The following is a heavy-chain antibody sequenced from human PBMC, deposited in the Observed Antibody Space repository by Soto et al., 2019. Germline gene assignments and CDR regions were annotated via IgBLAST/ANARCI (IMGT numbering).Heavy chain of an antibody. Sequence: SETLSLTCAVSGGSISGGGYSWSWIRQSPGKGLEWIGYIYHSGNTYYNPSLKSRVTMSADSSKNQFSLKLTSVTAADTAVYYCGGGCSSSARCSPKYAVDVWRQGTTVTVSS. CDR2: IYHSGNT. D-gene: IGHD2-2*01. CDR1: GGSISGGGYS. CDR3: GGGCSSSARCSPKYAVDV. V-gene: IGHV4-30-2*06. J-gene: IGHJ6*02.